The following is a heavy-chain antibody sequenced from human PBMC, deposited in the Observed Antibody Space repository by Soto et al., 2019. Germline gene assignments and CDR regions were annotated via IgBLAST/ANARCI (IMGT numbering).Heavy chain of an antibody. Sequence: QVLLMLSGAEVKKPGSSVKVSCTSSVGPFSSYGISWLRQVPGQGLELLGGIIPLFGTPSYALKFPDRLTIGADEYTTTAYMELRSLTSEDTAMYFCARDGTIQMANFDFWGQGTLVTVSS. CDR3: ARDGTIQMANFDF. J-gene: IGHJ4*02. CDR1: VGPFSSYG. CDR2: IIPLFGTP. V-gene: IGHV1-69*01. D-gene: IGHD1-1*01.